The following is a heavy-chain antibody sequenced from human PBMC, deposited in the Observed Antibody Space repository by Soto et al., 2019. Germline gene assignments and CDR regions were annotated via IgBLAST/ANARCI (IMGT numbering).Heavy chain of an antibody. CDR3: ARTGIVVVPAAIRYYYGMDV. J-gene: IGHJ6*02. D-gene: IGHD2-2*02. CDR1: GYSFTSYW. CDR2: IYPSDSYT. Sequence: GESLKISCKGSGYSFTSYWISWVRQMPGKGLEWMGRIYPSDSYTNYSPSFQGHVTISADKSISTAYLQWSSLKASDTAMYYCARTGIVVVPAAIRYYYGMDVWGQGTTVTVSS. V-gene: IGHV5-10-1*01.